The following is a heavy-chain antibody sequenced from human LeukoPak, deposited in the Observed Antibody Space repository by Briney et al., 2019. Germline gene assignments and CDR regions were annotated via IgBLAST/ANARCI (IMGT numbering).Heavy chain of an antibody. D-gene: IGHD4-17*01. V-gene: IGHV1-2*02. CDR3: ATLYGDYVSSDY. Sequence: ASVKVSCKASGYTFTGYYMHWVRQAPGQGRAWMGWINPNAGGTNYAQKFQGRVTMTRDTSISTAYMELSRLRSDDTAVYYCATLYGDYVSSDYWGQGTLVTVSS. CDR1: GYTFTGYY. CDR2: INPNAGGT. J-gene: IGHJ4*02.